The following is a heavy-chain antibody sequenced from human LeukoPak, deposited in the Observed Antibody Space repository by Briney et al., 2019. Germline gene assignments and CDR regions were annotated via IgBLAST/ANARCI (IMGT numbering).Heavy chain of an antibody. CDR3: YGDYRPGGV. CDR1: GFTFSSYS. Sequence: GGSLRLSCAASGFTFSSYSMNWVRQAPGKGLEWVSYISSSSSTIYYADSVKGRFTISRDNAKNSLYLQMNSLRAEGTAVYYCYGDYRPGGVWGQGTLVTVSS. CDR2: ISSSSSTI. D-gene: IGHD4-17*01. V-gene: IGHV3-48*01. J-gene: IGHJ4*02.